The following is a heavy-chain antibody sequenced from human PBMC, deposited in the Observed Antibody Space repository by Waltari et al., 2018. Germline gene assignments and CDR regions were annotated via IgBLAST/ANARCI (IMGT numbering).Heavy chain of an antibody. Sequence: EVQLVQSGAEVKKPGESLRISCRGSGYGFSSYWIAWVRQLPGKGLEWMGTSYPGDSDTTYRPSFQGPVTISADKSLRTVYLQWSSLKASDTAVYYCARHIMTEEGSSFDWFDPWGQGTQVTVSS. CDR1: GYGFSSYW. J-gene: IGHJ5*02. D-gene: IGHD3-16*01. CDR3: ARHIMTEEGSSFDWFDP. CDR2: SYPGDSDT. V-gene: IGHV5-51*01.